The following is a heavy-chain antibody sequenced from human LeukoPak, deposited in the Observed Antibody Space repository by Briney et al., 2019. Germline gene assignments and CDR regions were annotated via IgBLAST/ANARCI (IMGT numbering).Heavy chain of an antibody. V-gene: IGHV4-39*01. CDR2: IYYSGST. D-gene: IGHD2-8*01. Sequence: SETLSLTCTVSGGSISSSSYYWGWIRQPPGKGLEWIGSIYYSGSTYYNPSLKSRVTISVDTSKNQFSLKLSSVTAADTAVYYCASGNDLVAAFDIWGQGTMVTVSS. CDR3: ASGNDLVAAFDI. J-gene: IGHJ3*02. CDR1: GGSISSSSYY.